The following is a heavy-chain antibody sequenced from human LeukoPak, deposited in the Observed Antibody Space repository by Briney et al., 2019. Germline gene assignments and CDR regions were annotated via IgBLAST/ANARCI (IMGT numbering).Heavy chain of an antibody. CDR1: GFTFSSYA. Sequence: GGSLRLSCAASGFTFSSYAMSWVRQAPGKGLEWVAVIWSNGINTYYADSVKGRFTFSRDNAKSTLSLQMNSLRAEDTAVYYCVKERGPFNGFDIWGLGTMVTVSS. V-gene: IGHV3-33*06. J-gene: IGHJ3*02. D-gene: IGHD3-3*02. CDR3: VKERGPFNGFDI. CDR2: IWSNGINT.